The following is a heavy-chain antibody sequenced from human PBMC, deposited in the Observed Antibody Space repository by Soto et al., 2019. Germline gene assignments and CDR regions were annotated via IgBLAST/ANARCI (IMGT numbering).Heavy chain of an antibody. D-gene: IGHD2-21*02. J-gene: IGHJ2*01. CDR1: GGSFSGYY. V-gene: IGHV4-34*01. CDR2: INHSGST. CDR3: ARVQADVVVTAIRYFDL. Sequence: QVQLQQWGAGLLKPSETLSLTCAVYGGSFSGYYWSWIRQPPGKGLEWIGEINHSGSTNYNPSLKSRVTISVDTSKNQFSLKLSSVTAADTAVYYCARVQADVVVTAIRYFDLWGRGTLVTVSS.